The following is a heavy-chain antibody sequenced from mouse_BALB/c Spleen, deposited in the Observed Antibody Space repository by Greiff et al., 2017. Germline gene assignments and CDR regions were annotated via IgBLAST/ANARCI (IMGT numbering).Heavy chain of an antibody. CDR1: GDSITSGY. D-gene: IGHD1-1*01. Sequence: EVHLVESGPSLVKPSQTLSLTCSVTGDSITSGYWNWIRKFPGNKLEYMGYISYSGSTYYNPSLKSRISITRDTSKNQYYLQLNSVTTEDTATYYCASINYYGSSLDYWGQGTTLTVSS. CDR2: ISYSGST. V-gene: IGHV3-8*02. CDR3: ASINYYGSSLDY. J-gene: IGHJ2*01.